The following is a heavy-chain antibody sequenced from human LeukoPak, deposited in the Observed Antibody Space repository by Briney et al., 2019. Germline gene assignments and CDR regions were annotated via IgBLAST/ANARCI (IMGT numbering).Heavy chain of an antibody. V-gene: IGHV1-8*01. CDR2: MNPNSGNT. CDR3: ARGITYYYDSSRFRDY. D-gene: IGHD3-22*01. J-gene: IGHJ4*02. CDR1: GYTFTSYD. Sequence: ASVKVSCKASGYTFTSYDINWVRQATGQGLEWMGWMNPNSGNTGYAQKFQGRVTMTRNTSISTAYMELSSLRSEDTAVYYCARGITYYYDSSRFRDYWGQGTLVTVSS.